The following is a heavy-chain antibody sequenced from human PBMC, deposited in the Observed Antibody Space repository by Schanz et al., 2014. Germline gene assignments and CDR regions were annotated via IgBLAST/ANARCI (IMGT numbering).Heavy chain of an antibody. J-gene: IGHJ4*02. CDR2: ITPSGGST. Sequence: QVQLVQSGAEAKKPGASVKVSCKASGYTFTRYYIHWVRQAPGQGLEWMGIITPSGGSTNYAQKLQGRVTMTRDTSTNTAYMELSSLTSEDTAVHYCARGRGFYDYWGQGTLVTVSS. CDR1: GYTFTRYY. D-gene: IGHD3-10*01. V-gene: IGHV1-46*01. CDR3: ARGRGFYDY.